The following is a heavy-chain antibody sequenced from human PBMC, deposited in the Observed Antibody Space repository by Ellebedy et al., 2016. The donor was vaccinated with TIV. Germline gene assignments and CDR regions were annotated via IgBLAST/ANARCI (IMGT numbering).Heavy chain of an antibody. J-gene: IGHJ4*02. CDR3: AKGWLGAGAGTDFDY. V-gene: IGHV3-23*01. CDR2: ISDSGGNT. Sequence: GESLKISXAASGFPLSSYAMSWVCQPPGKGLEWVSSISDSGGNTYYADSVRGRFTFSRDNSKNTLYLQMNSLRAEDTAVYYCAKGWLGAGAGTDFDYWGRGTLVTVSS. CDR1: GFPLSSYA. D-gene: IGHD6-13*01.